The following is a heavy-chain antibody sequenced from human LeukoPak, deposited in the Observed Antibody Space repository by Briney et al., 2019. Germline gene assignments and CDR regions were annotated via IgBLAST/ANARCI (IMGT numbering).Heavy chain of an antibody. J-gene: IGHJ6*03. CDR2: IYYSGRT. CDR1: GGSISSYY. D-gene: IGHD3-10*01. V-gene: IGHV4-59*08. CDR3: ARHRADYLDV. Sequence: PSETLSLTCTVSGGSISSYYWSWIRQPPGKGLEWIGYIYYSGRTSYNPSLKSRVTISVDTSQNQFSLKLNSVTAADTAIYYCARHRADYLDVWGQGTTVTVSS.